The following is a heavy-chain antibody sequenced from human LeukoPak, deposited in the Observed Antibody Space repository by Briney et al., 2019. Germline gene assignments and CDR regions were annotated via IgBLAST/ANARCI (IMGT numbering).Heavy chain of an antibody. V-gene: IGHV3-33*08. CDR2: IWYDGSNK. Sequence: GGSLRLSCAASGFTLSSYAMHWVRQAPGKGLEWVAVIWYDGSNKYYADSVKGRFTISRDNSKNTLYLQMNSLRAEDTAVYCCAREIGYCSGGSCYSPWFDPWGQGTLVTVSS. CDR3: AREIGYCSGGSCYSPWFDP. CDR1: GFTLSSYA. D-gene: IGHD2-15*01. J-gene: IGHJ5*02.